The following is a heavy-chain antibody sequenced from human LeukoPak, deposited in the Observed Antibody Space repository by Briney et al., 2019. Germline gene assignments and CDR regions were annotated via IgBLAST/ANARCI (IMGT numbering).Heavy chain of an antibody. Sequence: GASVKVSCKASGGTFSSYAISWVRQAPGQGLEWMGRIIPILGIANYAQKFQGRVTITADKSTSTAYMELSSLRSEDTAVYYCARRGAAGYSYGSCWGQGTLGTVSS. CDR2: IIPILGIA. CDR1: GGTFSSYA. D-gene: IGHD5-18*01. V-gene: IGHV1-69*04. J-gene: IGHJ4*02. CDR3: ARRGAAGYSYGSC.